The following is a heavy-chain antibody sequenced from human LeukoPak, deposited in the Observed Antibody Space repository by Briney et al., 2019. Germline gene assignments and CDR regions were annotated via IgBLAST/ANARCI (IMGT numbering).Heavy chain of an antibody. CDR2: INPSGGST. D-gene: IGHD6-6*01. CDR3: VRGASSIAALNPFWYFDL. V-gene: IGHV1-46*01. J-gene: IGHJ2*01. CDR1: GYTFTSYY. Sequence: ASVKVSCKASGYTFTSYYVHWVRQGPGQGLGWMGIINPSGGSTSYAQKFQGRVTMTRDTSTNTVYMELSSLRSEDTAVFYCVRGASSIAALNPFWYFDLWGRGTLVTVSS.